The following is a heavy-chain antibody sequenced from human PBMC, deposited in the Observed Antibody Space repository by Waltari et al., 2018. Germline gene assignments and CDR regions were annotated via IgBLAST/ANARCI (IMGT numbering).Heavy chain of an antibody. CDR1: GVPFSGYY. Sequence: QVQLQQWGAGQLQPSETLSLTCAVYGVPFSGYYWGWIRKPPGKGMEWIGEINHNGNITPNPVLGSRLTMLIDTSKSQFALKLNAVTAADTGVYYCVRLEDCTGPGGNCYSADSFAMDVWGQGTMVTVSS. CDR3: VRLEDCTGPGGNCYSADSFAMDV. D-gene: IGHD2-15*01. J-gene: IGHJ6*02. V-gene: IGHV4-34*02. CDR2: INHNGNI.